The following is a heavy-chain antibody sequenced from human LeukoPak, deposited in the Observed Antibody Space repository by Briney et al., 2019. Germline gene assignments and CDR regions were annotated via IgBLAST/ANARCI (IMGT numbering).Heavy chain of an antibody. V-gene: IGHV3-48*04. CDR2: IISTSSTT. D-gene: IGHD1-26*01. CDR1: GFTFSSYG. J-gene: IGHJ6*02. Sequence: PGGSLRLSCAASGFTFSSYGMSWVRQAPGKGLEWVSYIISTSSTTYYADSVKGRFTISRDNAKNSLYLQMNSLRAEDTAVYYCARVSGAYYYGMDVWGQGTTVTVSS. CDR3: ARVSGAYYYGMDV.